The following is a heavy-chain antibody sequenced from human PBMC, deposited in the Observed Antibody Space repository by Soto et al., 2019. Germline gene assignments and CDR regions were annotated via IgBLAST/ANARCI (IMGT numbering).Heavy chain of an antibody. Sequence: SETLSLTCNVSGGSINGYYWSWIRQPPGKGLEWIGYIFYSGTTNYNPSLKSRVTMSVDTSKTQFSLKLRSATSADTAVYYCARVMTGTYLDVFDSWGQGTLVTVSS. CDR2: IFYSGTT. D-gene: IGHD1-7*01. V-gene: IGHV4-59*01. CDR1: GGSINGYY. J-gene: IGHJ4*02. CDR3: ARVMTGTYLDVFDS.